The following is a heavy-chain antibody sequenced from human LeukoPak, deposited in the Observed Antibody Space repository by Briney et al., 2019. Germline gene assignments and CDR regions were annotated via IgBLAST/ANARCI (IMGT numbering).Heavy chain of an antibody. CDR3: ARDQEGFDY. CDR2: INPSGGST. V-gene: IGHV1-46*01. J-gene: IGHJ4*02. Sequence: ASVNVSCKASGYTFTSYYLHWVRQAPGQGLEWMGIINPSGGSTTYAQQFQGRVTVTRDTSTSTVHMELSGLRSEDTAVYYCARDQEGFDYWGQGTLVTVSS. CDR1: GYTFTSYY.